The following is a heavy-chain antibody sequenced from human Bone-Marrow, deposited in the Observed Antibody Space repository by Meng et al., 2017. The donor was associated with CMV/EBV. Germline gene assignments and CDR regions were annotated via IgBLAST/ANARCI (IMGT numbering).Heavy chain of an antibody. CDR2: ICGRCATI. J-gene: IGHJ6*02. CDR1: GFTFSNYN. V-gene: IGHV3-48*01. Sequence: GESLKISCTASGFTFSNYNMHWVRQAPGKGLEWVSYICGRCATIYYADSVKGRFTVSRDNSKNTLYLQMNSLRAEDTAVYYCAKKRSGSGYYYYGMDVWGQGTTVTV. D-gene: IGHD3-10*01. CDR3: AKKRSGSGYYYYGMDV.